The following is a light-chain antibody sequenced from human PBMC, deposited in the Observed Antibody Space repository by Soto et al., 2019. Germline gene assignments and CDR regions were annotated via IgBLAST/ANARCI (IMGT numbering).Light chain of an antibody. V-gene: IGLV1-44*01. J-gene: IGLJ2*01. CDR3: AAWWDSLFVPV. CDR2: GSD. CDR1: RSNIGSNP. Sequence: QSVLTQPPSASGTPGQRVAISCSGTRSNIGSNPVNWFQQLPGTAPKLLIYGSDQRPSGVPDLFSGSKSGTSASLAISGLQSEDAADYYCAAWWDSLFVPVFGGGTKLTVL.